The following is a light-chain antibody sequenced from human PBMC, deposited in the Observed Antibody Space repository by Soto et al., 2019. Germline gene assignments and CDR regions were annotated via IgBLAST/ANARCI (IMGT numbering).Light chain of an antibody. J-gene: IGLJ2*01. CDR1: SSDVGAYNY. CDR3: SSYASRSTVV. V-gene: IGLV2-14*03. Sequence: QSALTQPASVSGSPGQSITISCTGTSSDVGAYNYVSWYQQHPGKAPKLMIYDVSNRPSGISNRFSGSRSGNTASLTISGLQAEDEADYYCSSYASRSTVVFGGGTKGTVL. CDR2: DVS.